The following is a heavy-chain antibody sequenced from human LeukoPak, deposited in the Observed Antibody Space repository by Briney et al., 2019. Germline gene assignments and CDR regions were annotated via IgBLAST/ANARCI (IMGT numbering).Heavy chain of an antibody. V-gene: IGHV3-9*01. CDR2: INWSGRSI. D-gene: IGHD3-10*01. CDR3: AKERALGELNDAFDI. J-gene: IGHJ3*02. Sequence: PGRSLRLSCAASGFTFDDYAMHWVRQGPGKGLEWVSGINWSGRSIGYADSVKGRFTISRDNTKNSLYLQMNSLRAEDTALYYCAKERALGELNDAFDIWGLGTMVTVSS. CDR1: GFTFDDYA.